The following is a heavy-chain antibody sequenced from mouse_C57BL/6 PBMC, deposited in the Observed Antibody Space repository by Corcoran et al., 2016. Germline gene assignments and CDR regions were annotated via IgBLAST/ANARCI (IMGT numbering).Heavy chain of an antibody. CDR3: ARRGGNSYFDY. Sequence: QVQLQQSGAERVKPGAAVKISCKAAGDAFSSDRMNWVKQRPGKGLEWIGQIYPGDGDTNYNGKFKGKATLTADKSSSTAYMQLRSLPSEDSAVYFCARRGGNSYFDYWGQGTTLTVSS. J-gene: IGHJ2*01. D-gene: IGHD2-1*01. CDR2: IYPGDGDT. V-gene: IGHV1-80*01. CDR1: GDAFSSDR.